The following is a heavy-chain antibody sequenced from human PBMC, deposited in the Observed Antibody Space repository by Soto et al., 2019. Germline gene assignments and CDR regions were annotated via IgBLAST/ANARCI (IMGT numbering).Heavy chain of an antibody. CDR1: GFPFSGYA. Sequence: GGSLRLSCAASGFPFSGYAMSWVRQAPGKGLEWVSAISGSGDTTYYADFVEGRFTISRDNSKNTLYLQINGLRAEDTALYYCAKDPLRNGLNWFDPWGQGTPVTVSS. CDR3: AKDPLRNGLNWFDP. CDR2: ISGSGDTT. V-gene: IGHV3-23*01. D-gene: IGHD5-12*01. J-gene: IGHJ5*02.